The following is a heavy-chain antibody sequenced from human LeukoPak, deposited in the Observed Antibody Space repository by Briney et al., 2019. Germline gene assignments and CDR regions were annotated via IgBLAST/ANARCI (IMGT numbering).Heavy chain of an antibody. D-gene: IGHD2-15*01. CDR2: IYYSGST. Sequence: PSETLSLTCAVYGGSFSGYYWGWIRQPPGKGLEWIRSIYYSGSTYYNPSLKSRVTISVDTSKNQFSLKLSSVTAADTAVYYCARLPGGYSSRGSCLYAFDIWGQGTMVTVSS. V-gene: IGHV4-39*01. CDR3: ARLPGGYSSRGSCLYAFDI. CDR1: GGSFSGYY. J-gene: IGHJ3*02.